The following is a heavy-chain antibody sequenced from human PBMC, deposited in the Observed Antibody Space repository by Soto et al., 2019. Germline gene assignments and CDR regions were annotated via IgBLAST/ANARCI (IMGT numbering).Heavy chain of an antibody. CDR1: GYTFTSYY. CDR2: INPSGGST. CDR3: ARGYDFWSGSYYMDV. Sequence: QVQLVQSGAEVKKPGASLKVSCKASGYTFTSYYMHWVRQAPGQGLEWMGIINPSGGSTSYAQKFQGRVTMTRDTSTGTVYMELSSLRSEDTAVYYCARGYDFWSGSYYMDVWGKGTTVTVSS. D-gene: IGHD3-3*01. V-gene: IGHV1-46*03. J-gene: IGHJ6*03.